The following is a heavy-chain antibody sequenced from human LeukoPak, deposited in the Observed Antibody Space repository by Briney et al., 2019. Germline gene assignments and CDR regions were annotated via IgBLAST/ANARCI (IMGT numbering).Heavy chain of an antibody. CDR3: ARGPGPIAGAKNPFDI. CDR1: GFTFSAYA. J-gene: IGHJ3*02. D-gene: IGHD1-26*01. Sequence: GRSLRLSCAASGFTFSAYAMHWVRQAPGKGLEWLAVISYDGSNKYYADSVKGRFTISGDTSKDTLYLQMNSLRPEDTAVYYCARGPGPIAGAKNPFDIWGQGTIVTVSS. V-gene: IGHV3-30*01. CDR2: ISYDGSNK.